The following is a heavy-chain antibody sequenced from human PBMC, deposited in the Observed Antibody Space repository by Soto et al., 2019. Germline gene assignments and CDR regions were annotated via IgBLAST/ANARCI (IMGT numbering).Heavy chain of an antibody. J-gene: IGHJ4*02. CDR2: ISYDGSNK. D-gene: IGHD6-6*01. Sequence: PGGSLRLSCTASGFTFSNYGMHWVRQAPGKGLKWVAVISYDGSNKYYADSVKGRFTISRDNSKNTLYLQMNSLRAEDTAVYYCATEGIASRLVYWGQGTLVTVSS. CDR1: GFTFSNYG. CDR3: ATEGIASRLVY. V-gene: IGHV3-30*14.